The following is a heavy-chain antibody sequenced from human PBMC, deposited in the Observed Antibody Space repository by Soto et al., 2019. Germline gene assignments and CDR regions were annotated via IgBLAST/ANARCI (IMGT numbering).Heavy chain of an antibody. J-gene: IGHJ6*02. CDR2: IKEDGSEA. Sequence: EVQLVESGGGLVQPGGSLRLSCAASGFTFSTYWMNWVRQAPGKGLELVANIKEDGSEAYYVDSVKGRFTISRDNAKNSLYLDMNSLRGEDTAVYYCARDWGAPGRGSALGYYYHFGMDVWGQGTTVTVPS. V-gene: IGHV3-7*05. CDR1: GFTFSTYW. D-gene: IGHD3-16*01. CDR3: ARDWGAPGRGSALGYYYHFGMDV.